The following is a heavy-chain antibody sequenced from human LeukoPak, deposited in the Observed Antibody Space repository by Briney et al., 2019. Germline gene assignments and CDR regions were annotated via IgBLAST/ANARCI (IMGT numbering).Heavy chain of an antibody. V-gene: IGHV3-23*01. CDR2: ISGSGGST. CDR1: GFTFSSYA. D-gene: IGHD6-6*01. Sequence: GGSLRLSCAASGFTFSSYAISWVRQAPGKGLEWVSAISGSGGSTYYADSVKGRFTISRDNSKNTLYLQMSSLRAEDTAVYYCAKGIAARPFYYFDYWGQGTLVTVSS. J-gene: IGHJ4*02. CDR3: AKGIAARPFYYFDY.